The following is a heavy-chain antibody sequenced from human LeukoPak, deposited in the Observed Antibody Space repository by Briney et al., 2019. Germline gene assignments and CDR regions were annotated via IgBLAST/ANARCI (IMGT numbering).Heavy chain of an antibody. Sequence: PGGSLRLSCAASGFTFSTYAMCWVRQAPGKGLEWVSTISANGGNTDHADSVKGWFTISRDNSKNTLYLQMNSLRAEDTAVYYCAKGLHYFDYWGQGTLVTVSS. V-gene: IGHV3-23*01. CDR3: AKGLHYFDY. CDR2: ISANGGNT. J-gene: IGHJ4*02. CDR1: GFTFSTYA.